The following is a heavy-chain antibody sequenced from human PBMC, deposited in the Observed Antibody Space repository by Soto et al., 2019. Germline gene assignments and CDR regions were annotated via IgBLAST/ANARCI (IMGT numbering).Heavy chain of an antibody. CDR3: ARDQGRGYYDSSGYYSPSQFDS. V-gene: IGHV1-69*13. J-gene: IGHJ4*02. D-gene: IGHD3-22*01. CDR2: IIPIFGTA. Sequence: ASVKVSCKASGGTFSSYAISWVRQAPGQGLEWMGGIIPIFGTANYAQKFQGRVTITADESTSTAYMELSSLRSEDTAVYYCARDQGRGYYDSSGYYSPSQFDSWGQGTLVTVSS. CDR1: GGTFSSYA.